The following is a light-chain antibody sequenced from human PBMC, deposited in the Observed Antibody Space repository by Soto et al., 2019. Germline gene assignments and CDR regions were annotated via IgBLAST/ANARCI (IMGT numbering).Light chain of an antibody. J-gene: IGKJ1*01. CDR1: QTVGTY. V-gene: IGKV3-20*01. CDR3: QQYGSSPVT. Sequence: TVLTHSPGTLSLSPGERATLSFSSSQTVGTYLAWYQQKPGQAPRLLFSGAFNRATDTPDRFSGSGSGTDFTLTISRLEPEDFAVYYCQQYGSSPVTFGQGTKVDIK. CDR2: GAF.